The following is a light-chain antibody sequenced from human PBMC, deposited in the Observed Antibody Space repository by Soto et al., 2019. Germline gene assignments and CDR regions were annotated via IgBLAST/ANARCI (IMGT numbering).Light chain of an antibody. V-gene: IGKV1-9*01. CDR3: QHLNSYPRET. CDR1: QGISSY. CDR2: AAS. Sequence: DIQLTQSPSFLSASVGDRVTITCRASQGISSYLAWYQQKPGKAPKLLIYAASTLQSGVPSRFSGSGSGTEFTLTISSLQPEDFATYYCQHLNSYPRETFGQGTKVEIK. J-gene: IGKJ1*01.